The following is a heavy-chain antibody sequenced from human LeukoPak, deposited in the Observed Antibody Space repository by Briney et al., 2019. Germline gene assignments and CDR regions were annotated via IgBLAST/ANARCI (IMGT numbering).Heavy chain of an antibody. Sequence: SETLSLTCTVSGGSINNYYWSWIRQPPGEGLERIGYIYTSGTTNYNPSLKSRVTISVDTSKNQFSLKLTSVTAADTAVYYCARLAGHSGNYPNYDYWGQGSLVTVSS. CDR1: GGSINNYY. CDR3: ARLAGHSGNYPNYDY. CDR2: IYTSGTT. D-gene: IGHD1-26*01. V-gene: IGHV4-4*09. J-gene: IGHJ4*02.